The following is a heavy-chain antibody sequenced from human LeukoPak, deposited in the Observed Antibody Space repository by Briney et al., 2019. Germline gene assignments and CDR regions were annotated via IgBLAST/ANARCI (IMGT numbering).Heavy chain of an antibody. CDR1: GFTFSSYA. CDR2: ISGSGGST. CDR3: ARGGIVVVPAAIAGIDY. J-gene: IGHJ4*02. D-gene: IGHD2-2*02. Sequence: GGSLRLSCAASGFTFSSYAMSWVRQAPGKGLEWVSAISGSGGSTYYADSVKGRFTISRDNSKNSLYLQMNSLRAEDTAVYYCARGGIVVVPAAIAGIDYWGQGTLVTVSS. V-gene: IGHV3-23*01.